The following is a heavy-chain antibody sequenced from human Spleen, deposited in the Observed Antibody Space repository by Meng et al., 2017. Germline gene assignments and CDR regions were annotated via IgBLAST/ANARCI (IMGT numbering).Heavy chain of an antibody. J-gene: IGHJ6*02. V-gene: IGHV3-20*04. CDR3: AKVAVAGTNDYYYAMDV. CDR1: GFTFDNYG. Sequence: GESLKISCAASGFTFDNYGMTWVRQAPGKGLEWVSNIDWSGGSIGYADSVKGRLTISRDNAKNSLDLQMNSLRAEDTALYYCAKVAVAGTNDYYYAMDVWGQGTTVTVSS. D-gene: IGHD6-19*01. CDR2: IDWSGGSI.